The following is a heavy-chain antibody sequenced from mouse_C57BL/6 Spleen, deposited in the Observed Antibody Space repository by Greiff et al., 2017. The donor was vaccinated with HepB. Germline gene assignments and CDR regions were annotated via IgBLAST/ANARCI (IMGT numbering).Heavy chain of an antibody. Sequence: QVQLQQSGAELVRPGASVTLSCKASGYTFTDYDMHWVKQTPVHGLEWIGAIAPEIGGTAYNQKFKGKARLTADTSSSTAYMQLRSLTSEDSDVYYCTRSPYDGYYVFFDYWGQGTTLTVSS. CDR2: IAPEIGGT. CDR3: TRSPYDGYYVFFDY. J-gene: IGHJ2*01. CDR1: GYTFTDYD. D-gene: IGHD2-3*01. V-gene: IGHV1-15*01.